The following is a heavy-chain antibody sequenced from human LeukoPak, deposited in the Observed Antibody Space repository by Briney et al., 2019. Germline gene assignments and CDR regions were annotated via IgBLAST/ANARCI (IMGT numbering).Heavy chain of an antibody. J-gene: IGHJ4*02. V-gene: IGHV1-2*02. D-gene: IGHD3-22*01. CDR1: GYTFTGYY. CDR2: VNPNSGGT. CDR3: ARAEYYYDSSGYYPIDY. Sequence: ASVKVSCKASGYTFTGYYMHWVRQAPGQGLEWMGWVNPNSGGTNYAQKFQGRVTMTRDTSISTAYMELSRLRSDDTAVYYCARAEYYYDSSGYYPIDYWGQGTLVTVSS.